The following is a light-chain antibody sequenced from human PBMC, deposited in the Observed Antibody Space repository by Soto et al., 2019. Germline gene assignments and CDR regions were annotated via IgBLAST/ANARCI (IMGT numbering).Light chain of an antibody. CDR1: QSISTSS. V-gene: IGKV3-20*01. CDR2: GAS. CDR3: QRYGTSLTWT. Sequence: EIVLTQSPGTLSLSPGERATLNFRASQSISTSSLAWYRQKPGQAPRLLIYGASSRATGIPDRFSGSGSETDFTLTISRLEPEDFAVYYCQRYGTSLTWTFGQGTKVDI. J-gene: IGKJ1*01.